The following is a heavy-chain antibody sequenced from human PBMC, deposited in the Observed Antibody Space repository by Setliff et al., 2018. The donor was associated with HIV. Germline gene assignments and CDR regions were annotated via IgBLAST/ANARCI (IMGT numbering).Heavy chain of an antibody. V-gene: IGHV3-48*01. CDR3: AKDHATSSWFTALLDY. D-gene: IGHD6-13*01. CDR2: ISSGSRTI. CDR1: GFTFSSYS. Sequence: PGGSLRLSCAASGFTFSSYSINWVRQAPGKGLEWVSYISSGSRTIYYADSVKGRFTISRDNSKNTLYLQMNSLRAEDTAVYYCAKDHATSSWFTALLDYWGQGALVTVSS. J-gene: IGHJ4*02.